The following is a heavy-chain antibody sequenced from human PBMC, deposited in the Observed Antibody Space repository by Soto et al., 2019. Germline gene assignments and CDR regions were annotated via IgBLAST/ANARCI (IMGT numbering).Heavy chain of an antibody. CDR2: IYWDDDV. CDR3: AHRRGYGDLDY. D-gene: IGHD4-17*01. J-gene: IGHJ4*02. CDR1: GFSLSTYGVG. Sequence: QITLKESGPTLVKPTQTLTLTCTFSGFSLSTYGVGVGWIRQPPGKALEWLALIYWDDDVHYSPFLKSRLTIPKGTSKNQVVLTMTNMDPVDTGTYFCAHRRGYGDLDYWGQGTLVTVSS. V-gene: IGHV2-5*02.